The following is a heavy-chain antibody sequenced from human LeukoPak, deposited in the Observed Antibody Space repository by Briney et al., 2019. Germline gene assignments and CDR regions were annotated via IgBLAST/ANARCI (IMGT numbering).Heavy chain of an antibody. J-gene: IGHJ5*02. CDR3: AVLGELSLGVNWFDP. Sequence: ASVKVSCKASGYTFTSYYMHWVRQAPGQGLEWMGIINPSGGSTSYAQKFQGRVTMTRDTSISTAYMEVTRLRSDDSAVYYCAVLGELSLGVNWFDPWGQGTLVTVSS. D-gene: IGHD3-16*02. V-gene: IGHV1-46*01. CDR1: GYTFTSYY. CDR2: INPSGGST.